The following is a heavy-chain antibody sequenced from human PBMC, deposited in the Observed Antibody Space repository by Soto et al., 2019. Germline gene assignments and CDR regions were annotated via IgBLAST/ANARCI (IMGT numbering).Heavy chain of an antibody. CDR1: GFTFSTYS. J-gene: IGHJ5*02. CDR3: VGDSLRGGTYNWFDP. V-gene: IGHV3-30*04. CDR2: ISFDGRNK. D-gene: IGHD1-20*01. Sequence: QVQLVESGGGVVQPGRSLRLSCEASGFTFSTYSLHWVRQAPGRGLAWVAVISFDGRNKEYADSVKGRFTVSRDNVKNAMHLQMTSLRLDDTAVYYCVGDSLRGGTYNWFDPWGQGTLVSVSS.